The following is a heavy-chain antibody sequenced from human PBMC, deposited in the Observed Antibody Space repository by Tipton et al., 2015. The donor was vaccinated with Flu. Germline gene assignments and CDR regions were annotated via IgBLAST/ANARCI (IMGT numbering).Heavy chain of an antibody. CDR1: GDSIDSRYY. Sequence: TLSLTCSVSGDSIDSRYYWGWVRRPPGKGLEWIGTIYHSGTTYYNPSLKSRLTISVDTSENQFSLKLSSVTAADTAVYYCARHTGDSVRGVIDYWGQGAPVTVSS. D-gene: IGHD3-10*02. CDR2: IYHSGTT. V-gene: IGHV4-38-2*01. CDR3: ARHTGDSVRGVIDY. J-gene: IGHJ4*02.